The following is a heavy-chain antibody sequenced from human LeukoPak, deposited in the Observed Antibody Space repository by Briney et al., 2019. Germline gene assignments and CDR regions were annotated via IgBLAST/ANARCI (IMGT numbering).Heavy chain of an antibody. V-gene: IGHV4-34*01. CDR1: GGSFSGYY. Sequence: SETLSLTCAVYGGSFSGYYWSWIRQPPGKGLEWIGEINHSGSTNYNPSLKSRVAISVDTSKNQFSLKLSSVTAADTAVYYCAIRGYSGYEPYYFGYWGQGTLVIVSS. CDR2: INHSGST. CDR3: AIRGYSGYEPYYFGY. J-gene: IGHJ4*02. D-gene: IGHD5-12*01.